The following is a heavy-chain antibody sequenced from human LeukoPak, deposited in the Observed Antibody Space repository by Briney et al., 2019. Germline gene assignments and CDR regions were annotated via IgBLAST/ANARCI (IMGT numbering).Heavy chain of an antibody. J-gene: IGHJ4*02. CDR2: IYYSGST. CDR3: ASKLGYKSSGHETDY. V-gene: IGHV4-39*01. D-gene: IGHD6-19*01. CDR1: GGSISSSSYY. Sequence: PSETLSLTCTVSGGSISSSSYYWGWIRQPPGKGLEWIGSIYYSGSTYYNPSLKSRVTISVDTSKNQFSRKLSSVTAADTAVYYCASKLGYKSSGHETDYWGQGTLVTVSS.